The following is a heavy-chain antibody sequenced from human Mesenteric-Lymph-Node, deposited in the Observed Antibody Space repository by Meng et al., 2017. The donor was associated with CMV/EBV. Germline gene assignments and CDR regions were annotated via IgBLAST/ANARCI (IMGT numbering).Heavy chain of an antibody. Sequence: KGSGYSFTTYWIGWVRQMPGKGLEWMGIIYPGDSDTRYSPSFQGQVTISADKSISTAYLQWSSLRASDTAMYYCGRPGLTTLDAFDIWGQGTMVTVSS. J-gene: IGHJ3*02. D-gene: IGHD4-11*01. CDR1: GYSFTTYW. CDR3: GRPGLTTLDAFDI. CDR2: IYPGDSDT. V-gene: IGHV5-51*01.